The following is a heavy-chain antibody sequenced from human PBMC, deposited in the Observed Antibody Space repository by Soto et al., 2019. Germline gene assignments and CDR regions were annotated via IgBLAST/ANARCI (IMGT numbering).Heavy chain of an antibody. CDR3: ARGYSGGYYYAMDV. Sequence: QVQLVQSGAEVKKPGSSVRVSCQASGGTFTTYAFNWVRQAPGQGLEWMGGIIPMYNKPNYALNFLGRVTISAAPSTSTAYMELTTLRSEDTAVYFCARGYSGGYYYAMDVWGQGTTVTVSS. V-gene: IGHV1-69*01. CDR1: GGTFTTYA. CDR2: IIPMYNKP. J-gene: IGHJ6*02. D-gene: IGHD4-4*01.